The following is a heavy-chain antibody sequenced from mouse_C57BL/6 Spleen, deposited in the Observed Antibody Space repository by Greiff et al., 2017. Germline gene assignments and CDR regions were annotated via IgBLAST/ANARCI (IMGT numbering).Heavy chain of an antibody. CDR3: ARTLTGKGDWFAY. Sequence: QVQLQQPGAELVMPGASVKLSCKASGYTFTSYWMHWVKQRPGQGLEWIGEIDPSDSYTNYNQKFKGKSTLTVDKSSSTAYMQLSSLTSEDSAVYYCARTLTGKGDWFAYWGQGTLVTVSA. CDR1: GYTFTSYW. J-gene: IGHJ3*01. D-gene: IGHD4-1*01. CDR2: IDPSDSYT. V-gene: IGHV1-69*01.